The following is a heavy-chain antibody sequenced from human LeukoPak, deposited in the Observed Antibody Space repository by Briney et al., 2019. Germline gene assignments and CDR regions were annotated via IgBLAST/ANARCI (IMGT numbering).Heavy chain of an antibody. CDR1: GFTFSSYE. CDR2: ISSSGSTI. CDR3: ARANPLYCSSTTCLFDY. V-gene: IGHV3-48*03. D-gene: IGHD2-2*01. J-gene: IGHJ4*02. Sequence: GGSLRLSCAASGFTFSSYEMNWVRQAPGKGLEWVSYISSSGSTIYYADSVKGRFTISRDNAKNSLYLQMNSLRSDDTAVYYCARANPLYCSSTTCLFDYWGQGTLVTVSS.